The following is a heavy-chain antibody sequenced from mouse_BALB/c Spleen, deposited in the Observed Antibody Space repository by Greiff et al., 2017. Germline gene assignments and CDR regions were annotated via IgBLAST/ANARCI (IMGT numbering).Heavy chain of an antibody. CDR1: GFTFSSYY. J-gene: IGHJ4*01. D-gene: IGHD1-1*01. CDR3: ARLYGSSYAMDY. Sequence: EVKLMESGGGLVKLGGSLKLSCAASGFTFSSYYMSWVRQTPEKRLELVAAINSNGGSTYYPDTVKGRFTISRDNAKNTLYLQMSSLKSEDTALYYCARLYGSSYAMDYWGQGTSVTVSS. CDR2: INSNGGST. V-gene: IGHV5-6-2*01.